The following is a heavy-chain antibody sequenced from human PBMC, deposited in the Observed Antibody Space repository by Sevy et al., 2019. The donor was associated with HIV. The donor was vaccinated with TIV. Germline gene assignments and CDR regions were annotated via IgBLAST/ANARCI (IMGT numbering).Heavy chain of an antibody. J-gene: IGHJ4*02. Sequence: GGSLRLSCAAAGFIFNSHAMSWVRQAPGKGLEWVSTISGSGGYTYYADSVKGRFTISRDNSKNPVDLQMNGLRAEDTAVYYGTNRGVVIITGFDYWGQGTLVTVSS. CDR3: TNRGVVIITGFDY. D-gene: IGHD1-20*01. V-gene: IGHV3-23*01. CDR2: ISGSGGYT. CDR1: GFIFNSHA.